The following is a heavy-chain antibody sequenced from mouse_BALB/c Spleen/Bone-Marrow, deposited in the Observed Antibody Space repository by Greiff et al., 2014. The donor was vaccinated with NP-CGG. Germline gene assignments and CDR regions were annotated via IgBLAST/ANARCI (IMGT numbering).Heavy chain of an antibody. J-gene: IGHJ4*01. Sequence: LVESGAELAKPGASVKMSCKASGYTFTSHWMHWVQQRPGQGLEWIGYITPSTSTTEYDEKFKYKATLTADKSYSTVYMQRSSLAAEDSAVYYSARGNVEAMDYWGQGTSVTVSS. CDR1: GYTFTSHW. D-gene: IGHD6-1*01. V-gene: IGHV1-7*01. CDR3: ARGNVEAMDY. CDR2: ITPSTSTT.